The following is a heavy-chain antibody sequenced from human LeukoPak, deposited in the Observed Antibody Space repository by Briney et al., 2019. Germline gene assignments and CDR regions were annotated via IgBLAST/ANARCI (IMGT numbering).Heavy chain of an antibody. CDR2: ISAYNGNT. V-gene: IGHV1-18*04. Sequence: ASVKVSCKASGYTFTSYGISWVRQAPGQGLEWMGWISAYNGNTNYAQKLQGRATMTTDTSTSTAYMELRSLRSDDTAVYYCAREGGTAGAGTGGVDYWGQGTLVTVSS. CDR3: AREGGTAGAGTGGVDY. J-gene: IGHJ4*02. CDR1: GYTFTSYG. D-gene: IGHD6-19*01.